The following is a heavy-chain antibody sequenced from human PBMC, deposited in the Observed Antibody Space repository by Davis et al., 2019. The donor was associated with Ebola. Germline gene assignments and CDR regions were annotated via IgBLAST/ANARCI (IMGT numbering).Heavy chain of an antibody. D-gene: IGHD6-13*01. CDR2: IYYSGST. Sequence: SETLSLTCTVSGGSISSYYWSWIRQPPGKGLEWIGYIYYSGSTYYNPSLKSRVTISVDTSKNQFSLKLSSVTAADTAVYYCARGRGIAAPRFDYWGQGTLVTVSS. CDR3: ARGRGIAAPRFDY. V-gene: IGHV4-59*12. J-gene: IGHJ4*02. CDR1: GGSISSYY.